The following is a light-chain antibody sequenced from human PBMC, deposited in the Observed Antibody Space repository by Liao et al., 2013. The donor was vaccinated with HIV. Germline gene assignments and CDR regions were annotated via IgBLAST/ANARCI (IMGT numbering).Light chain of an antibody. CDR3: QTWDSTTVV. J-gene: IGLJ2*01. CDR1: NIGRKS. Sequence: SYVLTQPPSVSVAPGQTARITCGGDNIGRKSVHWSQQKPGQAPVLVIYYDSDRPSGIPERFSGSNSGNTATLTITGTQAVDEADYYCQTWDSTTVVFGGGTKLTVL. CDR2: YDS. V-gene: IGLV3-21*01.